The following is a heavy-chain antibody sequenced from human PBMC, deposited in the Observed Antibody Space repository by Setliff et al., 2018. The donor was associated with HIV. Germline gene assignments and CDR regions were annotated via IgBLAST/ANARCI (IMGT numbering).Heavy chain of an antibody. V-gene: IGHV1-46*01. J-gene: IGHJ6*02. CDR2: INPSGGST. D-gene: IGHD3-16*01. CDR1: GYTFTSYY. CDR3: ARGQKMYLMITKLGGYYYYHMDV. Sequence: GPSVKVSCKASGYTFTSYYMHWVRQAPGQGLEWMGIINPSGGSTSYAQKFQGRVTMTRDTSTSTVYMELSSLRSEDTAVYYCARGQKMYLMITKLGGYYYYHMDVWGQGTTVTVSS.